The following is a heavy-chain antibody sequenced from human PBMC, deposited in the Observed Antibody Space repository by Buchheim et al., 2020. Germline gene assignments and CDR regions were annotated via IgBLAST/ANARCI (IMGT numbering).Heavy chain of an antibody. CDR3: ARDWAEQWLASYGMDV. CDR2: ISYDGSNK. Sequence: QVQLVESGGGVVQPGRSLRLSCAASGFTFSSYAMHWVRQAPGKGLEWVAVISYDGSNKYCADSVKGRFTISRDNSKNTLYLQMNSLRAEDTAVYYCARDWAEQWLASYGMDVWGQGTT. J-gene: IGHJ6*02. D-gene: IGHD6-19*01. V-gene: IGHV3-30-3*01. CDR1: GFTFSSYA.